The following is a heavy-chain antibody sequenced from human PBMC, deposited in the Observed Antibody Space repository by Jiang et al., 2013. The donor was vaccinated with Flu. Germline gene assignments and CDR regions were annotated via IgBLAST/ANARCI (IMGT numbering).Heavy chain of an antibody. V-gene: IGHV3-74*01. CDR2: LNTDGSGA. CDR1: GFTFSGYY. J-gene: IGHJ4*02. D-gene: IGHD6-13*01. Sequence: AASGFTFSGYYMHWVRRAPGEGLMWVARLNTDGSGANYADSVEGRFTISRDNVKKILFLDMNSLRVEDTAVYYCARVYRSSWFAFDSWGRGTLVSVST. CDR3: ARVYRSSWFAFDS.